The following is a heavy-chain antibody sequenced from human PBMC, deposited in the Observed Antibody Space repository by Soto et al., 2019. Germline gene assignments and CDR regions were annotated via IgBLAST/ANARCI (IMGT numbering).Heavy chain of an antibody. Sequence: ASVKVSCKVSGYTLTELSMHWVRQAPGKGLEWMGGFEPEDGETIYAQKFQGRVTMTEDTSTDTAYLELSSLRSEDTAVYYCATGGSAFSSSWYDAFDIWGQGTMVPVSS. D-gene: IGHD6-13*01. V-gene: IGHV1-24*01. J-gene: IGHJ3*02. CDR1: GYTLTELS. CDR3: ATGGSAFSSSWYDAFDI. CDR2: FEPEDGET.